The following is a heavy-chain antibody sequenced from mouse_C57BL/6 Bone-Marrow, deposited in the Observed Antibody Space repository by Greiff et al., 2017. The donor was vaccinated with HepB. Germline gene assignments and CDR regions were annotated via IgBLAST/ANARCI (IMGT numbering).Heavy chain of an antibody. V-gene: IGHV2-5*01. D-gene: IGHD1-1*01. J-gene: IGHJ2*01. CDR1: VFSLTSYG. CDR2: IWRGGST. Sequence: QVQLQQSGPGLVQPSQSLSITCTVSVFSLTSYGVHWVRQSPGKGLEWLGVIWRGGSTDYNAAFMSRLSITKDNSKSQVFIKMNSLQADDTAIYYCAANYDGSSRNFDYWGQGTTLTVSS. CDR3: AANYDGSSRNFDY.